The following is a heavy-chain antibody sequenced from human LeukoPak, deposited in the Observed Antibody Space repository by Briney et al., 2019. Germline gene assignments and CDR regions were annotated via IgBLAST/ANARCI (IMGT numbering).Heavy chain of an antibody. CDR1: GGSISTYS. CDR3: ARSPLVAAANDY. J-gene: IGHJ4*02. V-gene: IGHV4-4*07. D-gene: IGHD6-13*01. Sequence: SETLSLTCTVSGGSISTYSWSWIRQPAGKGLEWIGRISTSGSTRYNPSLESRVTISVDTSKNQFSLKLSSVTAADTAVYYCARSPLVAAANDYWGQGTLVTVSS. CDR2: ISTSGST.